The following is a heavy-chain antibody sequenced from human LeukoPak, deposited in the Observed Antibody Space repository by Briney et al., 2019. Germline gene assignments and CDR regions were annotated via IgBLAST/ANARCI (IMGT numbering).Heavy chain of an antibody. V-gene: IGHV1-8*01. Sequence: ASVKVSCKASGYTFTSYDINWVRQATGQGLEWMGWMNPNSGNTGYAQKFQGRVTMTRDTSTDTAYMELGSLTSDDTAVYYCARGSSGYYYSPDYWGQGTLVTVSS. CDR1: GYTFTSYD. J-gene: IGHJ4*02. CDR2: MNPNSGNT. D-gene: IGHD3-22*01. CDR3: ARGSSGYYYSPDY.